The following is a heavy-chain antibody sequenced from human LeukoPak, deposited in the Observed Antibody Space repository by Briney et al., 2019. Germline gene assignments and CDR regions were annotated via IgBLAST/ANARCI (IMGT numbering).Heavy chain of an antibody. CDR2: IYFSGRT. CDR3: ARHAVYSGDYSFWFDP. Sequence: SETLSLTCSVSGGSISSYYWSWIRQPPGKGLEWIGYIYFSGRTNYSPSLQSRVTISVDTSKNQFSLRLSSVTAADTAVYYCARHAVYSGDYSFWFDPWGLGTLVTVSS. V-gene: IGHV4-59*08. D-gene: IGHD1-26*01. CDR1: GGSISSYY. J-gene: IGHJ5*02.